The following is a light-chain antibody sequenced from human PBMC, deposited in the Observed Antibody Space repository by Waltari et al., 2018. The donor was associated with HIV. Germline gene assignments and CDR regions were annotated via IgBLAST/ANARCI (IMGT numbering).Light chain of an antibody. CDR1: GSDIGSSNL. J-gene: IGLJ2*01. CDR3: CSYAGGSSFVV. CDR2: EVT. V-gene: IGLV2-23*02. Sequence: QSALTQPASVSGSPGQPITISCTGTGSDIGSSNLVSWYQHHPGKAPKLMIYEVTKRPSGVSNRFSGSKSGNTASLTISGLQAEDEADYYCCSYAGGSSFVVFGGGTKLTVL.